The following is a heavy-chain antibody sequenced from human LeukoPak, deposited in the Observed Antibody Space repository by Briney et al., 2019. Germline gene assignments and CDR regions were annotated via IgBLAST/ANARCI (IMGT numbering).Heavy chain of an antibody. Sequence: ASVRVSCKASGYTFTGYYMHWVRQAPGRGLEWMGWINPNSGGTNYAQKFQGRVTMTRDTSISTAYMELSRLRSDDTAVYYCARAGYCSSTSCYRNWFDPWGQGTLVTVSS. V-gene: IGHV1-2*02. J-gene: IGHJ5*02. CDR2: INPNSGGT. CDR1: GYTFTGYY. D-gene: IGHD2-2*01. CDR3: ARAGYCSSTSCYRNWFDP.